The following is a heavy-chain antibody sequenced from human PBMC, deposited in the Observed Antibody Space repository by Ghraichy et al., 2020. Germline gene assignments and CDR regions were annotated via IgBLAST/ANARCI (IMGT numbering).Heavy chain of an antibody. V-gene: IGHV3-30*18. CDR1: GFTFSDYG. Sequence: GESLNISCAASGFTFSDYGMHWVRQAPGKGLEWVAVTSTGGSNEYAGDSVGGRFSVSRDISKNTLYLQMNSLKTDDTAMYYCAKSWRQGYSSSADASDFWGREPSGTVSS. D-gene: IGHD6-6*01. J-gene: IGHJ4*01. CDR3: AKSWRQGYSSSADASDF. CDR2: TSTGGSNE.